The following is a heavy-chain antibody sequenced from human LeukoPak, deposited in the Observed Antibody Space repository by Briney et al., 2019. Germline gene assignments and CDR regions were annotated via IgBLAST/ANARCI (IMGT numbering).Heavy chain of an antibody. CDR1: GYTFTSYD. CDR3: ARGVGGNARWRNFDWSKKIPMRDYFDY. J-gene: IGHJ4*02. D-gene: IGHD3-9*01. Sequence: ASVKVSCKASGYTFTSYDINWVRQATGQGLEWMGWMNPNSGNTGYAQKFQGRVTITRNTSISTAYMELSSLRSEDTAVYYCARGVGGNARWRNFDWSKKIPMRDYFDYWGQGTLVTVSS. V-gene: IGHV1-8*03. CDR2: MNPNSGNT.